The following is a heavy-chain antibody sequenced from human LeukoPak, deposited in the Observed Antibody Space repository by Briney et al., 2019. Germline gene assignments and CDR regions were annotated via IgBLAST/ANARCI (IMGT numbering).Heavy chain of an antibody. D-gene: IGHD6-13*01. CDR1: GGSISSGGYY. Sequence: SQTLSLTCTVSGGSISSGGYYWSWVRQPPGKGLEWIGYIYHSGSTYYNPSLKSRVTISVDTSKNQFSLKLSSVTAADTAVYYCARDRPLHHFTGYSSSWYFDYWGQGTLVTVSS. CDR2: IYHSGST. CDR3: ARDRPLHHFTGYSSSWYFDY. J-gene: IGHJ4*02. V-gene: IGHV4-30-2*01.